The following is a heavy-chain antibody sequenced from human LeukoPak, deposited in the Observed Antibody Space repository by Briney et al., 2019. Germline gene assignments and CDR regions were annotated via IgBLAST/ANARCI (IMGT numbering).Heavy chain of an antibody. CDR1: GFIYRTYW. CDR2: INQDGSEK. J-gene: IGHJ6*04. Sequence: TGGSLRLSCEVSGFIYRTYWMDWVRQAPGRGLEWVANINQDGSEKYFVDSVRGRFTIFRDNAKNTLYLQMNSLRAEDTAVYYCSRALEVWGKGTTVTVSS. CDR3: SRALEV. V-gene: IGHV3-7*01.